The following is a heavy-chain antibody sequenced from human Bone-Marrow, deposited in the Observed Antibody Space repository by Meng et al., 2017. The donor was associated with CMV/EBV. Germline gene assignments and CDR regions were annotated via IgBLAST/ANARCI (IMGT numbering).Heavy chain of an antibody. V-gene: IGHV3-30*02. Sequence: GGSLRLSCAASGFTFSNFGMHWVRQAPGKGLEWVAFMQFDGSEELYADSLKGRFTISRDNSKNALYLQMSSLRTEDTAVYYCAKRSSLGGIYNGILASWGQGARVTGSS. CDR3: AKRSSLGGIYNGILAS. J-gene: IGHJ5*02. D-gene: IGHD1-26*01. CDR1: GFTFSNFG. CDR2: MQFDGSEE.